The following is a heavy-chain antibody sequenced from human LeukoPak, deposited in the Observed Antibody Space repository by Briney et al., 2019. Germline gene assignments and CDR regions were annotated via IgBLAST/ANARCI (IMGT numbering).Heavy chain of an antibody. CDR2: IYYSGST. CDR3: ARRAYSYGDFDY. J-gene: IGHJ4*02. Sequence: PSQTLSLTCTVSGGSISSGGYYWSWIRRHPGKGLEWIGYIYYSGSTYYNPSLKSRVTISVDTSKNQFSLKLSSVTAADTAVYYCARRAYSYGDFDYWGQGTLVTVSS. D-gene: IGHD5-18*01. CDR1: GGSISSGGYY. V-gene: IGHV4-31*03.